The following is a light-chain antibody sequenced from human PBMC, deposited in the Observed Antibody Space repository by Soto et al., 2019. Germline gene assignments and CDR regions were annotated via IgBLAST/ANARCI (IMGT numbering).Light chain of an antibody. CDR1: QSIDTA. V-gene: IGKV1-5*03. Sequence: DIQMTQSPSTLSASVGDRVTITCRASQSIDTALAWYQQRPGKAPNLLIYRASNLESGVPSRFSGSGSGTEFTLAISSLQPDDFATYYCQQYGTFLTFAQGTKLEIK. J-gene: IGKJ2*01. CDR3: QQYGTFLT. CDR2: RAS.